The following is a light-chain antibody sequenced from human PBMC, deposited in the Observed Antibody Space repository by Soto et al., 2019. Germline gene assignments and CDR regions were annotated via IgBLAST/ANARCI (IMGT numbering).Light chain of an antibody. Sequence: DIEMTQSPSSLSASVGDSVTITCRASQSISNYLNWYQHKPGKVPKLLIYAASSLQSGVTTRFSGSGSGTDFTLTISSLQPEDFATYYCQQSYGTPLTFGGGTMVEIK. CDR2: AAS. CDR1: QSISNY. V-gene: IGKV1-39*01. CDR3: QQSYGTPLT. J-gene: IGKJ4*02.